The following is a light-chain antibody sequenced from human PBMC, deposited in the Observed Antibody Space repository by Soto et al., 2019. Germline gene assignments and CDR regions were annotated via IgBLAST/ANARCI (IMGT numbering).Light chain of an antibody. Sequence: EIVMTQSPATVPVSPGNRATLSCRASQSVNSDFAWYQQKPGQAPRLLIYGASSRATGIPDRFSGSGSGTDFTLTISRLEPEDFATYYCQQYNTYSITFGQGTRLEIK. CDR2: GAS. CDR3: QQYNTYSIT. CDR1: QSVNSD. J-gene: IGKJ5*01. V-gene: IGKV3D-15*01.